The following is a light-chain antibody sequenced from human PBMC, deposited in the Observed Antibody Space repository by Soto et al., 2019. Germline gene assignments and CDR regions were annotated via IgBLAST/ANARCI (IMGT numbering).Light chain of an antibody. J-gene: IGKJ1*01. Sequence: EIVMTQSPATLSVSPGERATLSCRASQSISSKLAWYQQKPGQAPRLFIYDASNRATGIPDRFSGSGSGTDFTLTISRLEPEDFAVYYCQQYGSSPVTFGQGTKVDIK. CDR2: DAS. CDR1: QSISSK. CDR3: QQYGSSPVT. V-gene: IGKV3-20*01.